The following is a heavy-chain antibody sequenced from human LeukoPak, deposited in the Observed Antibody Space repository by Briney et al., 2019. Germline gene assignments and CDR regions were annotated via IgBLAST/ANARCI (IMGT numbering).Heavy chain of an antibody. CDR3: AREDIVLMVYGDWFDP. D-gene: IGHD2-8*01. V-gene: IGHV4-4*07. CDR2: IYTSGST. CDR1: GGSISSYY. J-gene: IGHJ5*02. Sequence: KPSETLSLTCTVSGGSISSYYWSWIRQPAGKGLEWIGRIYTSGSTNYNPSLKSRVTMSVDTSKNQFSLKLSSVTAADTAVYYCAREDIVLMVYGDWFDPWGQGTLVTVSS.